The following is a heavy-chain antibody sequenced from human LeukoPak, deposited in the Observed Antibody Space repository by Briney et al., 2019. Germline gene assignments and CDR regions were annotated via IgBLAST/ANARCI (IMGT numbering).Heavy chain of an antibody. D-gene: IGHD1-1*01. J-gene: IGHJ6*02. CDR2: FHFSGSI. Sequence: SETLSLTCTVFGGSIRSYYWSWIRQPPGKGLEWIGHFHFSGSINYNPSLKRRVTISVDASKNQFSLRLSSVTAADTAVYYCARHKDSWNSYYYYGMDVWGQGTMVTVSS. V-gene: IGHV4-59*08. CDR1: GGSIRSYY. CDR3: ARHKDSWNSYYYYGMDV.